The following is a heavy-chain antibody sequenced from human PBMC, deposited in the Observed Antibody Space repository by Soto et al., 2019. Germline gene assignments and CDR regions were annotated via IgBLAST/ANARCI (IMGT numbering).Heavy chain of an antibody. CDR1: GGSISSYY. D-gene: IGHD3-3*01. J-gene: IGHJ4*02. CDR2: IYYSGST. CDR3: ARSPLGYDFFAQYYFDY. V-gene: IGHV4-59*01. Sequence: QVQLQESGPGLVKPSETLSLTCTVSGGSISSYYWSWIRQPPGKGLEWIGYIYYSGSTNYNPSLKRRVPLSVDTSKTQFSLKLSSVPAADTAVYYCARSPLGYDFFAQYYFDYWGQGTLVTVSS.